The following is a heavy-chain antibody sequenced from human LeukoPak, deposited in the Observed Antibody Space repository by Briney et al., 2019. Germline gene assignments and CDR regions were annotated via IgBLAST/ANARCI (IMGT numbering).Heavy chain of an antibody. CDR2: LYYSGNT. CDR3: ARRRYDILTGYYFDY. Sequence: KPSETQSLTCTVSGGSISTYYWSWIRQPPGKGLEGIGYLYYSGNTNYNPSLKSRVTVSLDTSKNLFSLKLASVTAADTAVYYCARRRYDILTGYYFDYWGQGTLVTVSS. V-gene: IGHV4-59*01. J-gene: IGHJ4*02. D-gene: IGHD3-9*01. CDR1: GGSISTYY.